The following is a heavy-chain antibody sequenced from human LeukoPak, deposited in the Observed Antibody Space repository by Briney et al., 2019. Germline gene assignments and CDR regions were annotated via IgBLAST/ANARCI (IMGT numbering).Heavy chain of an antibody. Sequence: GGSLRLSCAASGFTFSSYEMNWVRQAPGKGLEWVSYISSSGSTIYYADSVKGRFTISRDNAKNSLYLQMKRLRAEDTAVYYCARGYSSSWYSLTDYYMDVWGKGTTVTISS. CDR2: ISSSGSTI. D-gene: IGHD6-13*01. CDR1: GFTFSSYE. CDR3: ARGYSSSWYSLTDYYMDV. J-gene: IGHJ6*03. V-gene: IGHV3-48*03.